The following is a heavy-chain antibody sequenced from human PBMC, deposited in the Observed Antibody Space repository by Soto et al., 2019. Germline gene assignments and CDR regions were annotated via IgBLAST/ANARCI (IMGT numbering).Heavy chain of an antibody. J-gene: IGHJ6*02. CDR1: GFTFSSYA. Sequence: EVQLLESGGGLVQPGGSLRLSCAASGFTFSSYAMSWVRQAPGKGLEWVSAISGSGGSTYYADSVKGRFTISRDNSKNTLYLQLNSLRAEDTAVYYCAKNRRATTYYYYGMDVWGQGTTVTVSS. CDR3: AKNRRATTYYYYGMDV. CDR2: ISGSGGST. D-gene: IGHD1-26*01. V-gene: IGHV3-23*01.